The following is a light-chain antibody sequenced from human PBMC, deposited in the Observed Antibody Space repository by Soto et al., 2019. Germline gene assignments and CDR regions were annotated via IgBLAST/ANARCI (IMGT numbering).Light chain of an antibody. J-gene: IGKJ3*01. V-gene: IGKV3-20*01. CDR2: GAS. CDR3: QQYCRSLFT. Sequence: EIVLTQSPGTLSLSPGERATLSCRASQSVSSSYLAWYQQKPGQAPRLLIYGASSRATGIPDRFSGSGSGPDFTLTISRLEPEEFAVYYCQQYCRSLFTCGPGTKVDIK. CDR1: QSVSSSY.